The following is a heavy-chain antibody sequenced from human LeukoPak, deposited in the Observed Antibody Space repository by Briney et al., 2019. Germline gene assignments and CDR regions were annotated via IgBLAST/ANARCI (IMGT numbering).Heavy chain of an antibody. J-gene: IGHJ4*02. Sequence: GASVKVSCQASGYIFNSYGITWVRQDPGQGLEWMGWISPYNGITKYAQKFQDRLTMTTDTSTSTAYMELRSLRSDDTAVYYCARDPTAGYFDYWGQGTLVTVSS. CDR2: ISPYNGIT. V-gene: IGHV1-18*01. CDR3: ARDPTAGYFDY. CDR1: GYIFNSYG. D-gene: IGHD6-13*01.